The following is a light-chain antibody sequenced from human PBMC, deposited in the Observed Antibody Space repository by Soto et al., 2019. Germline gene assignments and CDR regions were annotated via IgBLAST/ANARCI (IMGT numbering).Light chain of an antibody. CDR2: DAS. Sequence: EIVLTQSPATLSLSPGEGATVSCRASQSVSSHLAWYQQKRGQAPRLLIYDASSRASGIPATFSGRGSGTDFTLAISYLEPEYFAIYYCQQGGNWPLTFSQGTRLEIK. CDR1: QSVSSH. V-gene: IGKV3-11*01. J-gene: IGKJ5*01. CDR3: QQGGNWPLT.